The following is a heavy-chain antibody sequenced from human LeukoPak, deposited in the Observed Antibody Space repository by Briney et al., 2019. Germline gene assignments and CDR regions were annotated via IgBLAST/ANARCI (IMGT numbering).Heavy chain of an antibody. Sequence: PGGSLRLSCAASGFTFSSYWMHWVRQAPGKGLVWVSRINSDGSSTSYADSVKGRFTISRDNAKNTLYLQMNSLRAEDTAVYYCARDSSFHYYDSSGYYRAYYFDYWGQGTLVTVSS. CDR2: INSDGSST. D-gene: IGHD3-22*01. CDR3: ARDSSFHYYDSSGYYRAYYFDY. J-gene: IGHJ4*02. V-gene: IGHV3-74*01. CDR1: GFTFSSYW.